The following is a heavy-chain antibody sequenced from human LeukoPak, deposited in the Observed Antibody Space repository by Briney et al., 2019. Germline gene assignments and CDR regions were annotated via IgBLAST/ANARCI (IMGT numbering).Heavy chain of an antibody. CDR3: ARDSYLGYSNYGWFDP. V-gene: IGHV1-18*01. J-gene: IGHJ5*02. CDR1: GYTFTSYG. D-gene: IGHD4-11*01. Sequence: APVKVSCKASGYTFTSYGISWVRQAPGQGLEWMGWISAYNGNTNYAQKLQGRVTMTTGTSTSTAYMELRSLRSDDTAVYYCARDSYLGYSNYGWFDPWGQGTLVTVSS. CDR2: ISAYNGNT.